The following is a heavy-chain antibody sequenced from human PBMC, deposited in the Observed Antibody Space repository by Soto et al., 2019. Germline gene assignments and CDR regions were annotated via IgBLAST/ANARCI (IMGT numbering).Heavy chain of an antibody. CDR3: PRPDARYFYDSRGYYRY. V-gene: IGHV5-51*01. J-gene: IGHJ4*02. Sequence: GESLKISCKASGYNFPIYWIAWVRQMPGKGLEWMGVIYPDDSDIRYSPSFQGQVTISVDKSINTAYLEWSSLKASDTAMYSCPRPDARYFYDSRGYYRYWGQGTLVTVSS. D-gene: IGHD3-22*01. CDR1: GYNFPIYW. CDR2: IYPDDSDI.